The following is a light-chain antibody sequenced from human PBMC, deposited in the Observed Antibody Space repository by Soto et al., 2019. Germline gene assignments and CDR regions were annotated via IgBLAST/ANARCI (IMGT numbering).Light chain of an antibody. CDR3: QQYNYWPRT. Sequence: EIVMTQSPATLSVVPGERATLSCRASQSVSSNLAWYQHKFGQAPRLLIFDASTRAAGIAARFSGSGSGTDFTLTITSLQSEDFALYFCQQYNYWPRTFGQGTKVDIK. V-gene: IGKV3D-15*01. J-gene: IGKJ2*01. CDR2: DAS. CDR1: QSVSSN.